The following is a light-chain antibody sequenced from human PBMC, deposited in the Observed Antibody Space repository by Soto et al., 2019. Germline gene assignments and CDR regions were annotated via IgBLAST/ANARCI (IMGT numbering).Light chain of an antibody. CDR2: DVN. V-gene: IGLV2-8*01. CDR3: SSHAGGQNLV. CDR1: SSDVGGYNY. Sequence: QSALTQPPSASGSPGQSLTISCTGTSSDVGGYNYVSWYQQHPGKAPKVMIYDVNKRPSGVPDRFSGSKSGNTASLTVSGLQAEDEGDYYCSSHAGGQNLVFGGGTKVTVL. J-gene: IGLJ2*01.